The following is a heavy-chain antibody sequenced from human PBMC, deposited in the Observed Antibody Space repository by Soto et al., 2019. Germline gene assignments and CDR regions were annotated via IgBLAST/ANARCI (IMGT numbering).Heavy chain of an antibody. Sequence: PGGSLRFSCAASGFTFSSYDLHWVRQAPGKGLEWVSGIGSAGDTYYADSVNGRFTISRENAKKSLSLHMNNPRAGDTAVYYCARGGTVIGAFDFWGQGTVVTVSS. CDR1: GFTFSSYD. J-gene: IGHJ3*01. CDR2: IGSAGDT. CDR3: ARGGTVIGAFDF. V-gene: IGHV3-13*01. D-gene: IGHD2-21*01.